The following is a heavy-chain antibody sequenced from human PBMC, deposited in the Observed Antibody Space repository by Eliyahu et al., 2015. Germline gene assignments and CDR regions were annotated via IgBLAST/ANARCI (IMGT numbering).Heavy chain of an antibody. J-gene: IGHJ4*02. V-gene: IGHV4-39*01. CDR3: ARTLEGDSSLYFDY. Sequence: QLQLQXSGPGLVKPSEXLSLXCTVSGXSXXSSSXYWGWXRQPPGKGLEWIGSIYYSGSTYYNPSLKSRVTISVDTSKNQFSLKLSSVTAADTAVYYCARTLEGDSSLYFDYWGQGTLVTVSS. CDR2: IYYSGST. D-gene: IGHD1-1*01. CDR1: GXSXXSSSXY.